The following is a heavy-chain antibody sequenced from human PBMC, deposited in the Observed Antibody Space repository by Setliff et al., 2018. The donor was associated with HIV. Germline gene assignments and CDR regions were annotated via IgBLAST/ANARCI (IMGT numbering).Heavy chain of an antibody. CDR2: IHITEDT. CDR3: ARYRRDDYYLTAYFDS. Sequence: PSETLSLTCSVSGGSINRGNYYWTWIRQSAGKGLEWIGHIHITEDTDYNPSLKSRVTISVDTSKNQFSLKLSSLTAADTAVYYCARYRRDDYYLTAYFDSWGQGTLVTVSS. D-gene: IGHD1-26*01. V-gene: IGHV4-61*09. J-gene: IGHJ4*02. CDR1: GGSINRGNYY.